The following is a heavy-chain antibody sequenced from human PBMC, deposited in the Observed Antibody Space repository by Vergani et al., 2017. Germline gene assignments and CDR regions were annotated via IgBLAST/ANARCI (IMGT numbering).Heavy chain of an antibody. D-gene: IGHD5-18*01. Sequence: QVQLVESGGGVVQPGRSLRLSCAASGFTFSSYGMHWVRQAPGKGLEWVAVIWYDGSNKYYADSVKGRFTISRDNSKNTLYLQMNSLRAEDTAVYYCAKDPQLWPPYYYYGMDVWGQGTTVTVSS. V-gene: IGHV3-33*06. CDR3: AKDPQLWPPYYYYGMDV. J-gene: IGHJ6*02. CDR2: IWYDGSNK. CDR1: GFTFSSYG.